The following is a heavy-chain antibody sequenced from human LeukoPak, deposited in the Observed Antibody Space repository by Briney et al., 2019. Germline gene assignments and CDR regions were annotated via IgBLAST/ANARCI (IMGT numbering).Heavy chain of an antibody. D-gene: IGHD6-19*01. CDR1: GFVFSSYE. V-gene: IGHV3-48*03. Sequence: GGSLRLSCVASGFVFSSYEMNWVRQTPGKGLEWVSFISTSGTTTYYTASVKGRFTVSRGNANNSLHLQMNSLRVDDTAIYYCARDVPSGWIGINWFDPWGQGTLVTVSS. CDR2: ISTSGTTT. J-gene: IGHJ5*02. CDR3: ARDVPSGWIGINWFDP.